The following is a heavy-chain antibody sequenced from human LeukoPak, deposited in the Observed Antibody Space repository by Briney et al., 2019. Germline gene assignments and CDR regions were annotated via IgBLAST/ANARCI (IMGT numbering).Heavy chain of an antibody. CDR2: IYPGDSDT. D-gene: IGHD2-15*01. CDR3: ARHSRVVVAATDYYYYMDV. J-gene: IGHJ6*03. V-gene: IGHV5-51*01. CDR1: GYSFTSYW. Sequence: GESLKISCKGSGYSFTSYWIGWVRQMPGKGLEWMGIIYPGDSDTRYSPSFQGQVTISADKSISTAYLQWSSLKASDTAMYYCARHSRVVVAATDYYYYMDVWGKGTTVTVSS.